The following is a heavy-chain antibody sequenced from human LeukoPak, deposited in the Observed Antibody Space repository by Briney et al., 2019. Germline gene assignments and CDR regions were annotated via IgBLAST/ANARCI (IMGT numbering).Heavy chain of an antibody. J-gene: IGHJ6*01. Sequence: ASVKVSCKASGYTFTGYYMHWVRQAPGQGLEWMGWINPNSGGTNYAQKFQGRVTMNRDTSIRKAYMERNRLRSEDKAVYYCAREKWGTIFGVEYYYGMDVWGQRTTVTVS. CDR2: INPNSGGT. D-gene: IGHD3-3*01. CDR3: AREKWGTIFGVEYYYGMDV. V-gene: IGHV1-2*02. CDR1: GYTFTGYY.